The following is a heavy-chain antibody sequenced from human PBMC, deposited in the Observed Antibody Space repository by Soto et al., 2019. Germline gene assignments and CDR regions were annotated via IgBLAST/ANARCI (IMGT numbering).Heavy chain of an antibody. Sequence: QVQLQESGPGLVKPSQTLSLTCTVSGGSISSGDYFWSWIRQPPGKGLEWIGYIYYSGSTYYNPSLKSRVTISVDTSKNPFSLRLRSVTAADTAVYYCARTGGRYDSGDYVDLDWGQGTLVTVSS. V-gene: IGHV4-30-4*01. CDR2: IYYSGST. D-gene: IGHD4-17*01. CDR3: ARTGGRYDSGDYVDLD. J-gene: IGHJ4*02. CDR1: GGSISSGDYF.